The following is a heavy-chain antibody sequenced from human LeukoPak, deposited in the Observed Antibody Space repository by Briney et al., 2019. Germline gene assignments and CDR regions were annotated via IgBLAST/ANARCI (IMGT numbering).Heavy chain of an antibody. J-gene: IGHJ4*02. V-gene: IGHV4-34*01. CDR3: ARVRGGSFDY. CDR2: INHSGST. D-gene: IGHD1-26*01. CDR1: GGSFSGYY. Sequence: SETLSLTCAVYGGSFSGYYWSWIRQPPGKGLEWIGEINHSGSTNYNPSLKSRVTISVDTSKNQFSLKLSSVTAADTAVYCCARVRGGSFDYWGQGTLVTVSS.